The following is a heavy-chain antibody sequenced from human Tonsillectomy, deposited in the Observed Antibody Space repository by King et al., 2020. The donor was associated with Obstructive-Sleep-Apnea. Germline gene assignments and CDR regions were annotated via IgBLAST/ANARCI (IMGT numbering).Heavy chain of an antibody. CDR2: ISAYNGNT. CDR1: GYTFTNYG. J-gene: IGHJ6*02. V-gene: IGHV1-18*01. D-gene: IGHD5-24*01. CDR3: ARVDGGYNLVFYYGMDV. Sequence: VQLVQSGAEVKKPGASVKVSCKASGYTFTNYGITWVRQAPGQGPEWMGWISAYNGNTNYAQKLQGRVTMTTDTSTSTAYMELRSLRSDDTAVYYCARVDGGYNLVFYYGMDVWGQGTTVTVSS.